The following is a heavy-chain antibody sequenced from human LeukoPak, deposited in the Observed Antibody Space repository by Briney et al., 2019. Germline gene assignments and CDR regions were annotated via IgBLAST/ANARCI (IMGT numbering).Heavy chain of an antibody. Sequence: SETLSLTCTVSGYSISSGYYWGWIRQPPGKGLEWIGSIYHSGSTYYNPSLKSRVTISVDTSKNQFSLKLSSVTAADTAVYYCARDRGIAAPEGFDPWGQGTLVTVSS. J-gene: IGHJ5*02. CDR2: IYHSGST. CDR1: GYSISSGYY. D-gene: IGHD6-13*01. V-gene: IGHV4-38-2*02. CDR3: ARDRGIAAPEGFDP.